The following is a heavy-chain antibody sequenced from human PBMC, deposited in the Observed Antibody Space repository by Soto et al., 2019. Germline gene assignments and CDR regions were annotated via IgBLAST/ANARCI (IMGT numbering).Heavy chain of an antibody. CDR3: ARGLNYDFWSGSLADY. CDR2: IYYSGST. CDR1: GGSISSYY. D-gene: IGHD3-3*01. Sequence: SETLSLTCTVSGGSISSYYWSWIRQPPGKGLEWIGYIYYSGSTNYNPSLKSRVTISVDTSKNQFSLKLSSVTAADTAVYYCARGLNYDFWSGSLADYWGQGTLVTVSS. V-gene: IGHV4-59*01. J-gene: IGHJ4*02.